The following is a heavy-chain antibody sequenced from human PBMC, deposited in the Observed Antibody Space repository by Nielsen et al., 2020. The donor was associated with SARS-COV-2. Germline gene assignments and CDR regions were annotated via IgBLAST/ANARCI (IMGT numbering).Heavy chain of an antibody. CDR2: IGTTGDKT. J-gene: IGHJ4*02. V-gene: IGHV3-23*01. Sequence: GESLKISCAASGFSFSRYAMTWVRQAPGKGLEWVSSIGTTGDKTFYADSVKGRFTIPRDNSKNTLYLQLNSLRAEDTAVFYCAKISGSQRHYFDFWGQGALVTVSS. CDR1: GFSFSRYA. D-gene: IGHD1-26*01. CDR3: AKISGSQRHYFDF.